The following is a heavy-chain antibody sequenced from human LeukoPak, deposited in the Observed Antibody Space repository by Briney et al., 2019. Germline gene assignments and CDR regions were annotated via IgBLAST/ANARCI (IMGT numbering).Heavy chain of an antibody. V-gene: IGHV3-13*04. CDR2: IGTAGDT. D-gene: IGHD1-1*01. J-gene: IGHJ4*02. CDR3: VRVAKERVGGVYYFDY. CDR1: GFIFTNDA. Sequence: GGSLRLSCAASGFIFTNDAMGWVRQAPGKGLEWVSAIGTAGDTYYTGSVKGRLTISRENAKNSLYLQMNSLRAGDTAVYYCVRVAKERVGGVYYFDYWGQGTPVTVSS.